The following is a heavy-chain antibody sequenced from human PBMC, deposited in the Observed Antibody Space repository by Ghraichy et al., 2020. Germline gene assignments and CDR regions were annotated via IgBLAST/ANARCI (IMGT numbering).Heavy chain of an antibody. Sequence: GGSLRLSCAASGFTFSSYAMSWVRQAPGKGLEWVSAISGSGGSTYYADSVKGRFTISRDNSKNTLYLQMNSLRAEDTAVYYCAKDGYYDFWSGYHLVYYFDYWGQGTLVTVSS. V-gene: IGHV3-23*01. CDR2: ISGSGGST. CDR3: AKDGYYDFWSGYHLVYYFDY. J-gene: IGHJ4*02. D-gene: IGHD3-3*01. CDR1: GFTFSSYA.